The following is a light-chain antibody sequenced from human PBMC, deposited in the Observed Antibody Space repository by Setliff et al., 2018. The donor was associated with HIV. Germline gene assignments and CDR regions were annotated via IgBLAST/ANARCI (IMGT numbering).Light chain of an antibody. CDR2: DNT. CDR3: ATWDSSLSVVM. Sequence: QSALTQPPSASAAPGQRVTISCSGSSYNIGNNYVSWYQQRLPGTAPKLLIYDNTERPSGIPDRFSGSKSGTSATLGITGLQTGDEADYFCATWDSSLSVVMFGGGTKVTVL. CDR1: SYNIGNNY. V-gene: IGLV1-51*01. J-gene: IGLJ3*02.